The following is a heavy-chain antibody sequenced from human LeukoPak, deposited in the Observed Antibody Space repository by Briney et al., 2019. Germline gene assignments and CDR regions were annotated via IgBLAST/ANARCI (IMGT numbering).Heavy chain of an antibody. V-gene: IGHV1-69*06. J-gene: IGHJ3*02. D-gene: IGHD3-22*01. CDR1: GGTFSSYA. CDR2: IIPIFGTA. CDR3: ATYYYDSSGYLDALDI. Sequence: GASVKVSCKASGGTFSSYAISWVRQAPGQGLEWMGGIIPIFGTANYAQKFQGRVTITADKSTSTAYMELSSLRSEDTAVYYCATYYYDSSGYLDALDIWGQGTMVTVSS.